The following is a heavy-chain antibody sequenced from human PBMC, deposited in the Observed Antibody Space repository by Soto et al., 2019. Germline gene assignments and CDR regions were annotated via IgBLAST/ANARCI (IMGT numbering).Heavy chain of an antibody. CDR3: ARLGADGNFDY. CDR1: GYSFTSYW. V-gene: IGHV5-51*01. Sequence: GESLKISCKGSGYSFTSYWIVWVRQMPGKGLEWMGIIFPGDSETTYSPSFQGQVTISADKSISTAYLQWSSLKASDTAMYYCARLGADGNFDYWGQGTLVTVSS. D-gene: IGHD3-16*01. J-gene: IGHJ4*02. CDR2: IFPGDSET.